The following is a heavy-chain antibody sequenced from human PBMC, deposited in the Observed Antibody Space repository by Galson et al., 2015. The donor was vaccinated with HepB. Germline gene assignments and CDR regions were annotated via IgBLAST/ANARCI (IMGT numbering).Heavy chain of an antibody. CDR1: GGTFSSYT. J-gene: IGHJ3*02. CDR2: IIPILGIA. D-gene: IGHD3-10*01. V-gene: IGHV1-69*04. Sequence: SVKVSCKASGGTFSSYTISWVRQAPGQGLEWMGRIIPILGIANYAQKFQGRVTITADKSTSTAYMELSSLRSEDTAVYYCARDTGGSGSGAFDIWGQGTMVTVSS. CDR3: ARDTGGSGSGAFDI.